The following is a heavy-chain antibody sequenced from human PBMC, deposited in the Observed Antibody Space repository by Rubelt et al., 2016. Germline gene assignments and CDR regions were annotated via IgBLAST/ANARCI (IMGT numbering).Heavy chain of an antibody. Sequence: ADSVKGRFTISRDNSKNTLYLRMNSLRDDDTAVYYCARGYSSSSGVFDYWGQGTLVTVSS. D-gene: IGHD6-6*01. CDR3: ARGYSSSSGVFDY. V-gene: IGHV3-30*07. J-gene: IGHJ4*02.